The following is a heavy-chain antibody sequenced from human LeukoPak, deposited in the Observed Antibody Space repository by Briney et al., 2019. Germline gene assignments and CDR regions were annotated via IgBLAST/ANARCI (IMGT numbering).Heavy chain of an antibody. CDR3: ARLHHADFHCSSTSRYSDAFDI. D-gene: IGHD2-2*01. V-gene: IGHV1-69*02. Sequence: ASVKVSCKASGGTFSSYTISWVRQAPGQGLEWMGRIIPILGIANYAQKFQGRVTITADKSTSTAYMELSSLRSEDTAVYYCARLHHADFHCSSTSRYSDAFDIWGQGTVVTVSS. CDR2: IIPILGIA. CDR1: GGTFSSYT. J-gene: IGHJ3*02.